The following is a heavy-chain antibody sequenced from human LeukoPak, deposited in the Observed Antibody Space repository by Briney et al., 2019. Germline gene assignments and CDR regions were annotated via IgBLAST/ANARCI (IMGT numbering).Heavy chain of an antibody. Sequence: GGSLRLSCAASGFTFRSYAMSWVRQAPGKGLEWVSSISSSARSTYYADSLKGRFTISRDNSKDTLSLQMTSLRPEDTAIYYCARRDSSDWYSLDYWGRGNRVIVSS. CDR3: ARRDSSDWYSLDY. D-gene: IGHD6-19*01. J-gene: IGHJ4*02. V-gene: IGHV3-23*01. CDR2: ISSSARST. CDR1: GFTFRSYA.